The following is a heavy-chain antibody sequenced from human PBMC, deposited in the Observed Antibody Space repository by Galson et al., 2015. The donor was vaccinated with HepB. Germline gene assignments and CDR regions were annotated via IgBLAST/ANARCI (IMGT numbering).Heavy chain of an antibody. J-gene: IGHJ4*02. V-gene: IGHV1-69*01. CDR2: IIPTSGAA. D-gene: IGHD3-22*01. Sequence: SCKASGGTFSTYSLSWVRQAPGQGLQWMGGIIPTSGAASNAQRFQGRVTFTADGSTSTAYMKLSNLRSDDTAVYYCARDSSGYPFQFWGQGTLVTVSS. CDR1: GGTFSTYS. CDR3: ARDSSGYPFQF.